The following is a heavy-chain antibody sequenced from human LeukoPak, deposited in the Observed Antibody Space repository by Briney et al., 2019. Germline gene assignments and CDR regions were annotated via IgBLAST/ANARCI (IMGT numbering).Heavy chain of an antibody. V-gene: IGHV3-21*01. Sequence: GGSLRLSCAASGFTFSSYSMNWVRQAPGKGLEWVSSSSSSSSYIYYADSVKGRFTISRDNAKNSLYLQMNSLRAEDTAVYYCATENGVSMVRGVIKPFDYWGQGTLVTVSS. CDR2: SSSSSSYI. J-gene: IGHJ4*02. D-gene: IGHD3-10*01. CDR3: ATENGVSMVRGVIKPFDY. CDR1: GFTFSSYS.